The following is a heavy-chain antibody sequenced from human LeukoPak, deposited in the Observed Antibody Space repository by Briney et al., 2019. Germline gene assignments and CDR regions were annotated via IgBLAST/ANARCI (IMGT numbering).Heavy chain of an antibody. D-gene: IGHD3-22*01. CDR2: IFSSSSTI. J-gene: IGHJ4*02. CDR1: GLNFPSAW. Sequence: GGSLRLSCAVSGLNFPSAWMNWVRQAPGKGLEWISYIFSSSSTIYYADSVKGRFTISRDNARNSLYLQMNSLRAEDTAVYYCARGGYYFDYWGQGALVTVSS. CDR3: ARGGYYFDY. V-gene: IGHV3-48*04.